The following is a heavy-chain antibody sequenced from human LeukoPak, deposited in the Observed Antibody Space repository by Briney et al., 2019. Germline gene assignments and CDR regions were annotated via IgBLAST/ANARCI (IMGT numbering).Heavy chain of an antibody. CDR2: ISYDGSNK. V-gene: IGHV3-30-3*01. D-gene: IGHD5-24*01. Sequence: GGSLRLSCAASGFTFSSYAMHWVRQAPGKGLEWVAVISYDGSNKYYADSVKGRFTISRDNSKNTLYLQMNSLRAEDTAVYYCARAGGGMATGNYYYYYGMDVWGQGTTVTVSS. CDR3: ARAGGGMATGNYYYYYGMDV. J-gene: IGHJ6*02. CDR1: GFTFSSYA.